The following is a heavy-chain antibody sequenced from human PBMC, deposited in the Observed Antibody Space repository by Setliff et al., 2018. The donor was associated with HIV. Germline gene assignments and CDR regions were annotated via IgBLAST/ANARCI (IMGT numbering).Heavy chain of an antibody. CDR3: AKGGYGSGSYYYFGY. Sequence: GGSLRLSCVASGFAFSDYAMSWVRQAPGKGLEWIANMNQDGNKKYHAGSVWGRFTISRDNAKDSLYLQMNSLRAEDMAFYYCAKGGYGSGSYYYFGYWGQGTLVTVS. CDR2: MNQDGNKK. J-gene: IGHJ4*02. CDR1: GFAFSDYA. V-gene: IGHV3-7*03. D-gene: IGHD3-10*01.